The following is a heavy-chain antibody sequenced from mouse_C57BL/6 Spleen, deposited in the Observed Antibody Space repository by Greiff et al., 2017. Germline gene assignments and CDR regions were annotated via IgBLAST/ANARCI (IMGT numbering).Heavy chain of an antibody. Sequence: EVQLQQSGPELVKPGASVKISCKASGYSFTGYYMNWVKQSPEKSLEWIGEINPSTGGTTYNQKFKAKATLTVDKSSSTAYMQLKSLTSEDSAVYYCARNGGYYDYWGQGTTLTVSS. CDR2: INPSTGGT. J-gene: IGHJ2*01. V-gene: IGHV1-42*01. CDR3: ARNGGYYDY. D-gene: IGHD2-3*01. CDR1: GYSFTGYY.